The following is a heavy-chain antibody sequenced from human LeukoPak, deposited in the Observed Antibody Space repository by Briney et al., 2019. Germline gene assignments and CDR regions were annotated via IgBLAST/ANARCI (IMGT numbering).Heavy chain of an antibody. J-gene: IGHJ4*02. Sequence: GESLKISCKGSGYSFTCYWIGWVRQMPGKGLEWMGIIYPGDSDTRYSPSFQGQVTISADKSISTAYLQWSSLKASDTAMYYCAISIAAAPLTFPFDYWGQGTLVTVSP. V-gene: IGHV5-51*01. CDR1: GYSFTCYW. CDR3: AISIAAAPLTFPFDY. D-gene: IGHD6-13*01. CDR2: IYPGDSDT.